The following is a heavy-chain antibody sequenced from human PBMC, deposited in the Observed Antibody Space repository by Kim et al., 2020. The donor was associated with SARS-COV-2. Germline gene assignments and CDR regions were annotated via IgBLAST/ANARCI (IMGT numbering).Heavy chain of an antibody. V-gene: IGHV3-23*01. Sequence: DSMKGRFTVSRDNSKNTLDLQMNSLRAEDTALYFCAKDQSGNYYYYSGMDVWGPGTTVTVSS. CDR3: AKDQSGNYYYYSGMDV. D-gene: IGHD1-26*01. J-gene: IGHJ6*02.